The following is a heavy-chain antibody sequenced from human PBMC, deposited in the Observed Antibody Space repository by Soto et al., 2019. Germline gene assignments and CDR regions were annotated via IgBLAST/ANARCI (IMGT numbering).Heavy chain of an antibody. CDR3: ARDAAPAHASAKSYYNNGMDL. Sequence: ASVKVSCKASGYTFTSYYMHWVRQAPRQGLEWKGIINPSGGSTSYAQKFQGRVTMTRDTSTSTVYMELSSLRSEDTAVYYCARDAAPAHASAKSYYNNGMDLSGPASTVTAS. J-gene: IGHJ6*02. D-gene: IGHD2-15*01. V-gene: IGHV1-46*01. CDR2: INPSGGST. CDR1: GYTFTSYY.